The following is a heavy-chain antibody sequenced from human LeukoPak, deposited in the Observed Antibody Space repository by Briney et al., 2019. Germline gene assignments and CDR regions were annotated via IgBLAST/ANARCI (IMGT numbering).Heavy chain of an antibody. CDR2: ISVYNGNT. CDR3: AKDVRRVYYGSLDS. Sequence: GASVKVSCKASGYTFTSYGISWVRQAPGQGLEWMGWISVYNGNTNYAQKLQGRVTMTTDTSTSTAYMELRSLRSDDTAVYYCAKDVRRVYYGSLDSWGQGTLVTVSS. D-gene: IGHD5/OR15-5a*01. V-gene: IGHV1-18*01. CDR1: GYTFTSYG. J-gene: IGHJ4*02.